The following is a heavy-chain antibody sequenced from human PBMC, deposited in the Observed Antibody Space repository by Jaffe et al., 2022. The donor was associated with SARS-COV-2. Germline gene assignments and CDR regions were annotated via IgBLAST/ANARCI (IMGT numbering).Heavy chain of an antibody. CDR2: IKSKTDGGTT. Sequence: EVQLVESGGGLVKPGGSLRLSCAASGFTFSNAWMSWVRQAPGKGLEWVGRIKSKTDGGTTDYAAPVKGRFTISRDDSKNTLYLQMNSLKTEDTAVYYCTTDKLRYFDWLPDYWGQGTLVTVSS. CDR3: TTDKLRYFDWLPDY. CDR1: GFTFSNAW. V-gene: IGHV3-15*01. D-gene: IGHD3-9*01. J-gene: IGHJ4*02.